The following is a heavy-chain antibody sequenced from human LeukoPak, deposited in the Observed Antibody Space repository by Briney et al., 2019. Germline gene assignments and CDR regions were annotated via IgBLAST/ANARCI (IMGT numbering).Heavy chain of an antibody. V-gene: IGHV5-51*01. Sequence: GESLKISCKGSGYSFTIYWLGWVRQMPGKRLEWVGLIYPGDSDTRYTLFFQGQVTITADKSISSAYLQWSRQAASETDVYYGARLETPTRPVADYSGERTLVTPSS. CDR1: GYSFTIYW. CDR3: ARLETPTRPVADY. CDR2: IYPGDSDT. J-gene: IGHJ4*02. D-gene: IGHD6-19*01.